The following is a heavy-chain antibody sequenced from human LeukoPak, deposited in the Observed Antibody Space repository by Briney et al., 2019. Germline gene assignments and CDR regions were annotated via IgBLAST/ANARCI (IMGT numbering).Heavy chain of an antibody. D-gene: IGHD3-22*01. CDR2: IYYSGST. CDR1: GGSISNYY. V-gene: IGHV4-59*01. J-gene: IGHJ1*01. CDR3: VRDHYYNSSGYTFRH. Sequence: PSETLSLTCTVSGGSISNYYWSWIRQPPGKGLEWVGYIYYSGSTNYSPSFRSRVTISVDTSKNQFYLKLDSVTAADTAMYYCVRDHYYNSSGYTFRHWGQGTLVTASS.